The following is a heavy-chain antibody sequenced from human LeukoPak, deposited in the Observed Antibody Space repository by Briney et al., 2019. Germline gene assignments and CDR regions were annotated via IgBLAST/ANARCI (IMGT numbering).Heavy chain of an antibody. D-gene: IGHD3-16*01. CDR3: ARDRGSYGFDP. Sequence: ASVRVSCKASGYTFTDNYMHWVRQAPGQGLEWMGWINPNSGVRKYALQVQGRVTMTRDTSISTAYLELSRLRSDDTAVYYCARDRGSYGFDPWGQGTLVTAS. CDR2: INPNSGVR. V-gene: IGHV1-2*02. J-gene: IGHJ5*02. CDR1: GYTFTDNY.